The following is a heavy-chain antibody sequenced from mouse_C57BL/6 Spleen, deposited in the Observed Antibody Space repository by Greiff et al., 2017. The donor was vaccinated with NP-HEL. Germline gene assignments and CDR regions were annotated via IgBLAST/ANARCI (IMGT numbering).Heavy chain of an antibody. V-gene: IGHV8-12*01. Sequence: ESGPGILQSSQTLSLTCSFSGFSLSTSGMGVSWIRQPSGKGLEWLAHIYWDDDKRYNPSLKSRLTISKDTSRNQVFLKITSVYTADTSTYYCARTPIYDGYPWFAYWGQETLVTVSA. D-gene: IGHD2-3*01. CDR2: IYWDDDK. CDR3: ARTPIYDGYPWFAY. J-gene: IGHJ3*01. CDR1: GFSLSTSGMG.